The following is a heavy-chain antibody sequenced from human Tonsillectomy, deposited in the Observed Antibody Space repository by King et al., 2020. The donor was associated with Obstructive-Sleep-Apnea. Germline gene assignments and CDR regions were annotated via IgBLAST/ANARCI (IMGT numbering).Heavy chain of an antibody. D-gene: IGHD1-26*01. Sequence: VQLVESGAEVKKPEASVKVSCTASGYTFTSYGISWVRQAPGQGLEWMGWISPYNGNTNYAQKLQGRVTMTTDTSTSTASMELRSLRSDDTAVYYCARDRESGSYDYYYYGMDVWGQGTTVTVSS. CDR1: GYTFTSYG. V-gene: IGHV1-18*04. J-gene: IGHJ6*02. CDR3: ARDRESGSYDYYYYGMDV. CDR2: ISPYNGNT.